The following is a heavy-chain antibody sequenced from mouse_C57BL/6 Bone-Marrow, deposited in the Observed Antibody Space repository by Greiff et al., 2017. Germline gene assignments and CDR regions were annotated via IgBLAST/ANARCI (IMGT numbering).Heavy chain of an antibody. V-gene: IGHV2-3*01. CDR2: IWGDGST. CDR1: GFSLTSYG. J-gene: IGHJ4*01. CDR3: AKRAMDD. Sequence: VQLQESGPGLVAPSQSLSITCTVSGFSLTSYGVSWVRQPPGQGLEWLGVIWGDGSTNYHSALIPRLSISKNNSKSQVFLRLNSLQTDDAASYYCAKRAMDDWGQGASVTVSS.